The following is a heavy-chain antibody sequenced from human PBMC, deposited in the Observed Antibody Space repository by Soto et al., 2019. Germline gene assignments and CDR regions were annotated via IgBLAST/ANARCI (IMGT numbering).Heavy chain of an antibody. Sequence: SVKVSCKASGGTFSSYAISWVRQAPGQGLEWMGGIIPIFGTANYAQKFQGRVTITADESTSTAYMELSSLRSEDTAVYYWARAHDGGYSSSWHLDYWEQGTRGAVSS. V-gene: IGHV1-69*13. J-gene: IGHJ4*02. CDR2: IIPIFGTA. D-gene: IGHD6-13*01. CDR1: GGTFSSYA. CDR3: ARAHDGGYSSSWHLDY.